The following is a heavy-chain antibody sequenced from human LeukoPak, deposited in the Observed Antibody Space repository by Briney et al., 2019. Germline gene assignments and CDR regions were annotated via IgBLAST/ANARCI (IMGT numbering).Heavy chain of an antibody. D-gene: IGHD3-22*01. CDR3: ARAPSEIGGYYPEYFRH. CDR1: GFTFSSYS. J-gene: IGHJ1*01. V-gene: IGHV3-74*01. Sequence: GGSLRLSCAASGFTFSSYSMNWVRQAPGKGLVWVSRIKSDGKTNYADSVKGRFTISRDNAKNTVSLQMNSLRAEDTGVYYCARAPSEIGGYYPEYFRHWGQGTLVTVSS. CDR2: IKSDGKT.